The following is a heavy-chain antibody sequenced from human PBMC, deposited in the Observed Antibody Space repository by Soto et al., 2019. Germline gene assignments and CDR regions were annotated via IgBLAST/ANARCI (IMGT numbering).Heavy chain of an antibody. Sequence: ASVKVSCKASGYTFTGYYMHWVRQAPGQGLEWMGWINPNSGGTNYAQKFQGRVTMTRDTSISTAYMELSRLRSDDTAVYYCARYRATVTTLSGEFGATPRRYGMDVWGQGTTVTVSS. CDR3: ARYRATVTTLSGEFGATPRRYGMDV. J-gene: IGHJ6*02. CDR2: INPNSGGT. CDR1: GYTFTGYY. D-gene: IGHD4-4*01. V-gene: IGHV1-2*02.